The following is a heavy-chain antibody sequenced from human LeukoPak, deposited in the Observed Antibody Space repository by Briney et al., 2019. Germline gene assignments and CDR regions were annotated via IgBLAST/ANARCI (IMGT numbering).Heavy chain of an antibody. Sequence: PSETLSLTCVVYGGSFSGYYWSRIRQPPGKGLEWIGEIDHSGTTNYNPSLKSRVTMSVDTSKNQFSLNLTSVTAADTAVFYCARSVSAYAGRGWFDPWGQGTLVTVSS. CDR1: GGSFSGYY. D-gene: IGHD5-12*01. V-gene: IGHV4-34*10. J-gene: IGHJ5*02. CDR2: IDHSGTT. CDR3: ARSVSAYAGRGWFDP.